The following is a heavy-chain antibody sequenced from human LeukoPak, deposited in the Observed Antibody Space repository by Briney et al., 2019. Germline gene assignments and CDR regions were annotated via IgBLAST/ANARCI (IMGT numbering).Heavy chain of an antibody. V-gene: IGHV5-51*01. Sequence: YXIGWVRQMPGKGLEWMGIIYPGDSDTRYSPSFQGQVTISADKSISTAYLQWSSLKASDTAMYYCARRTTPYSSSWYYFDYWGQGTLVTVSS. CDR2: IYPGDSDT. D-gene: IGHD6-13*01. J-gene: IGHJ4*02. CDR3: ARRTTPYSSSWYYFDY. CDR1: YX.